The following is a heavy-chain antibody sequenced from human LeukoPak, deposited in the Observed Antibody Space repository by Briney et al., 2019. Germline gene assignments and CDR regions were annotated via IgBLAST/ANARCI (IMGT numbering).Heavy chain of an antibody. CDR3: ARVSLWFGELTSLRRFDP. J-gene: IGHJ5*02. Sequence: ASVKVSCKAFGYIFTSYYMHWVRQAPGQGLEWMGIINPSGGSTSYAQKFQGRVTMTRDTSTSTVYMELSSLRSEDTAVYYRARVSLWFGELTSLRRFDPWGQGTLVTVSS. V-gene: IGHV1-46*01. D-gene: IGHD3-10*01. CDR1: GYIFTSYY. CDR2: INPSGGST.